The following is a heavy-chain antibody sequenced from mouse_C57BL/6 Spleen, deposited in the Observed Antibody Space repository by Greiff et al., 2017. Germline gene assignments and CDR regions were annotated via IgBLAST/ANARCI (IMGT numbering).Heavy chain of an antibody. V-gene: IGHV1-43*01. Sequence: VQLKQSGPELVKPGASVKLSCTASGYSFTGYYMHWVKQSSEKSLEWIGEINPSTGGTSYNQKFKGKATLTVDKSSSTAYMQLKSLTSEDSAVYYCARVPDTYYGSSYWYFDVWGTGTTVTVSS. CDR1: GYSFTGYY. J-gene: IGHJ1*03. CDR3: ARVPDTYYGSSYWYFDV. CDR2: INPSTGGT. D-gene: IGHD1-1*01.